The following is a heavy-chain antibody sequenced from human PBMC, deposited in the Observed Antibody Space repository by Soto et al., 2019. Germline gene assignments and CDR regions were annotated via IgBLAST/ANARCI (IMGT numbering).Heavy chain of an antibody. V-gene: IGHV3-30*04. CDR3: ARDRARMYYFDS. Sequence: QVQLVESGGGVVQPGKSLRLSCAASGFTFRSFAMHWVRQAQGKGLEWLTFISNDGSKKYYADSVKGRFTISRDNSKNALYLEMMSLRSEDTAVYYCARDRARMYYFDSWGQGTLVTVSS. CDR1: GFTFRSFA. J-gene: IGHJ4*02. CDR2: ISNDGSKK.